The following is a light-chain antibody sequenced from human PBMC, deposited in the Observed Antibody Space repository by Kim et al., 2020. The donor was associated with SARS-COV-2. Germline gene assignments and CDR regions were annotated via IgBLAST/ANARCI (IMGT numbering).Light chain of an antibody. CDR3: AAWDDSLSGWV. J-gene: IGLJ3*02. CDR1: SSNIGSNY. CDR2: RNN. Sequence: GHRVTIACSGSSSNIGSNYVYWYQQLPGTAPKLLIYRNNQRPSGVADRFSGSKSGTSASLAISGLRSEDEADYYCAAWDDSLSGWVFGGGTQLTVL. V-gene: IGLV1-47*01.